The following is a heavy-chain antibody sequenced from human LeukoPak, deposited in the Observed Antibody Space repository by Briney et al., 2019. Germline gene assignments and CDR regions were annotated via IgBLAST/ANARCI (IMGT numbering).Heavy chain of an antibody. CDR2: IIPIFGTA. J-gene: IGHJ5*02. V-gene: IGHV1-69*06. D-gene: IGHD3-22*01. CDR3: ARKVPNDSSGYYYRGQFDP. Sequence: GASVKVSCKASGGTFSSYAISWVRQAPGQGLEWMGGIIPIFGTANYAQKFQGRVTITADKSTSTAYMELSSLRSEDTAVYYCARKVPNDSSGYYYRGQFDPWGQGTLATVSS. CDR1: GGTFSSYA.